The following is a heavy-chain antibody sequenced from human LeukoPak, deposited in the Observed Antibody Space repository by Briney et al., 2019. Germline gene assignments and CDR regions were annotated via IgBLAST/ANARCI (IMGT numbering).Heavy chain of an antibody. CDR3: ARTSTVVTWFDP. CDR2: IYYSGST. J-gene: IGHJ5*02. V-gene: IGHV4-59*01. Sequence: SETLSLTCTVSGGSISSYYWSWIRQPPGKGLEWIGYIYYSGSTNYNPSLKRRVTISVDTSKNQFSLKLSSVTAADTAVYYCARTSTVVTWFDPWGQGTLVTVSS. CDR1: GGSISSYY. D-gene: IGHD4-23*01.